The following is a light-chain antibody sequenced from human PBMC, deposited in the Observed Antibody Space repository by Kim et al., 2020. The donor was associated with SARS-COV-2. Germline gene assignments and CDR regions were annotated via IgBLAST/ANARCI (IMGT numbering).Light chain of an antibody. J-gene: IGLJ1*01. CDR3: CSYARGGYYV. Sequence: QSTTISGIDTRNDVGNYNYVSWYQQQPGKAPKLLIYEVSKRPSEVSNRFTGSKSGNTASLTISGLQADDEADYYCCSYARGGYYVFGIGTKVTVL. CDR2: EVS. V-gene: IGLV2-23*02. CDR1: RNDVGNYNY.